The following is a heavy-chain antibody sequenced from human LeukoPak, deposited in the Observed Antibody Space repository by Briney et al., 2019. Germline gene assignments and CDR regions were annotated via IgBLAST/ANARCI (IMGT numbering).Heavy chain of an antibody. CDR2: IYSGGST. CDR3: ARVRLWFNDAFDI. CDR1: GFTVSSNY. V-gene: IGHV3-53*04. Sequence: GGSLRLSCAASGFTVSSNYMSWVRQAPGKGLEWASVIYSGGSTYYADSVKGRFTISRHNSKNTLYLQMNSLRAEDTAVYYCARVRLWFNDAFDIWGQGTMVTVSS. J-gene: IGHJ3*02. D-gene: IGHD5-18*01.